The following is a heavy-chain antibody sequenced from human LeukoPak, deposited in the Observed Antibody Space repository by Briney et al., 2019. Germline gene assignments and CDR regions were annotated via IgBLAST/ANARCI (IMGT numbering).Heavy chain of an antibody. J-gene: IGHJ4*02. CDR1: GFTFSSYA. D-gene: IGHD6-19*01. CDR2: ISSNGGST. V-gene: IGHV3-64*01. Sequence: GGSLRLSCAASGFTFSSYAMHWVRQAPGKGLEYVSAISSNGGSTYYANSVKGRFTISRDNSKNTLYLQMNSLRAEDTAVYYCAKSSLQVTAVADRFDYWGQGTLVTVSS. CDR3: AKSSLQVTAVADRFDY.